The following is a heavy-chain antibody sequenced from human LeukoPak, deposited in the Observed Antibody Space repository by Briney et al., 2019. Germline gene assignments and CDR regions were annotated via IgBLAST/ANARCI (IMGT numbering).Heavy chain of an antibody. J-gene: IGHJ2*01. CDR1: GGSISSSNC. CDR3: ARDMKKRQWLAYWYFDL. V-gene: IGHV4-4*02. CDR2: IYHSGST. D-gene: IGHD6-19*01. Sequence: SETLSLTCAVSGGSISSSNCWSWVRPPPGKGLEWIGEIYHSGSTNYNPSLKSRVTISVDKSKNQFSLKLSSVTAADTAVYYCARDMKKRQWLAYWYFDLWGRGTLVTVSS.